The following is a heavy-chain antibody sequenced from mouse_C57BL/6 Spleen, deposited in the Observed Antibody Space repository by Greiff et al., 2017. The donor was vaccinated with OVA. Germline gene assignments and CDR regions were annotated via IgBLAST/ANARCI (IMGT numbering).Heavy chain of an antibody. V-gene: IGHV1-15*01. CDR2: IDPETGGT. J-gene: IGHJ2*01. CDR1: GYNFTDYE. D-gene: IGHD1-1*01. CDR3: TRPRRTTGVDDDY. Sequence: QVHVKQSGAELVRPGASVTLSCKASGYNFTDYEMHWVKQRPVHGLEWIGAIDPETGGTAYNQKFKGKATLTADKSSSTAYLKLRSLTSEDSAVYYCTRPRRTTGVDDDYWGQGTTLTVSS.